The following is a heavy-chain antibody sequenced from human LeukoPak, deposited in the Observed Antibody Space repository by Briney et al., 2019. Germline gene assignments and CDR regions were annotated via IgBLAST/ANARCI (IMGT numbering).Heavy chain of an antibody. D-gene: IGHD3-10*01. CDR3: GRAMTRGVIPY. Sequence: GRSLRLSCAASGFTFSAYAMHWLRQAPGKGLEWVAAISHDSKSEFYADSLKGRLTISRDYSKSTVYLQMNSLRSEDTAVYYCGRAMTRGVIPYWGQGTLVTVSS. J-gene: IGHJ4*02. V-gene: IGHV3-30*04. CDR2: ISHDSKSE. CDR1: GFTFSAYA.